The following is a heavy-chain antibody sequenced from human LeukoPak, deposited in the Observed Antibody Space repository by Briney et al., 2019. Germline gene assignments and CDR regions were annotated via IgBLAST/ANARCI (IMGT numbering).Heavy chain of an antibody. Sequence: SETLSLTCTVSGGSISSGGYYWSWIRQHPGKGLEWIGYIYYSGSTYYNPSLKSRVTISVDTSKNQFSLKLSSVTAADTAVYYCARWGGSWPYFDCWGQGTLVTVSS. CDR2: IYYSGST. V-gene: IGHV4-31*03. J-gene: IGHJ4*02. D-gene: IGHD2-15*01. CDR1: GGSISSGGYY. CDR3: ARWGGSWPYFDC.